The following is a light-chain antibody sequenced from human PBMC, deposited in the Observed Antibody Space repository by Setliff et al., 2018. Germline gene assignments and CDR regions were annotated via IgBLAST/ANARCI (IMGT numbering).Light chain of an antibody. J-gene: IGLJ1*01. CDR3: CSYVGSHTLRV. V-gene: IGLV2-11*01. CDR2: DDY. Sequence: QSALAQPRSVSGSPGQSVSISCTGTSSDVGGSNYVSWYQQHPGRAPKLMIYDDYRRPSGVPDRFSGSKSGNTASLTISGLQAEDEADYYCCSYVGSHTLRVFGTGTKVTVL. CDR1: SSDVGGSNY.